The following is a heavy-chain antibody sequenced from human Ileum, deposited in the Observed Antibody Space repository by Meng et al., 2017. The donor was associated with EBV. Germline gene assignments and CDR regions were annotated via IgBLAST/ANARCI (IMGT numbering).Heavy chain of an antibody. Sequence: QVHLQESGPGLVKPPXXXXXXCXLPXHTLFNGGHYWTWLRQPPGKGLEWIGYIFYTGSTYYNPSLKSRVTISVDPSKKQFSLKVTSVTAADTAVYYCGRVYYYDSSGLRSKNFFDSWGQGILVTVSS. J-gene: IGHJ4*02. CDR1: XHTLFNGGHY. CDR3: GRVYYYDSSGLRSKNFFDS. CDR2: IFYTGST. V-gene: IGHV4-30-4*01. D-gene: IGHD3-22*01.